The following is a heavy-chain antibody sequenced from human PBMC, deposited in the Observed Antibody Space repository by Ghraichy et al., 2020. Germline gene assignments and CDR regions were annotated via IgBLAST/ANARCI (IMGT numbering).Heavy chain of an antibody. Sequence: GGSLRLSCAASGFTFSNAWMSWVRQAPGKGLEWVGRIKSKTDGGTTDYAAPVKGRFTISRDDSKNTLYLQMNSLKTEDTAVYYCTTVPRTLYDSSGYWRHYNWFDPWGQGTLVTVSS. J-gene: IGHJ5*02. D-gene: IGHD3-22*01. V-gene: IGHV3-15*01. CDR2: IKSKTDGGTT. CDR1: GFTFSNAW. CDR3: TTVPRTLYDSSGYWRHYNWFDP.